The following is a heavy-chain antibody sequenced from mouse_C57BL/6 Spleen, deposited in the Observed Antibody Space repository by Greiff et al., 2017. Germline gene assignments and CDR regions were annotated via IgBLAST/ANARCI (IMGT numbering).Heavy chain of an antibody. J-gene: IGHJ2*01. Sequence: VQLKESGAELVKPGASVKLSCTASGFNIQDYYMHWVKQRTEQGLEWIGRIDPEDGETKYAPKFQGKATITAYTSSNTAYLHLSSLTSEDTAVYYCARSFYYGSSPYCFDYWGQGTTLTVSS. D-gene: IGHD1-1*01. CDR2: IDPEDGET. CDR1: GFNIQDYY. CDR3: ARSFYYGSSPYCFDY. V-gene: IGHV14-2*01.